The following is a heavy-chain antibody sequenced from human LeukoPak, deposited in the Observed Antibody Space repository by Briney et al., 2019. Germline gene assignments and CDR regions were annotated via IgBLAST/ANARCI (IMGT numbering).Heavy chain of an antibody. D-gene: IGHD3-10*01. CDR3: ARAMVRGSMDV. Sequence: SQTLSLTCTVSGGSISSGGYYWSWLRQHPGTGLEWIGYIYYSGSTYYNPSLKSRVTISVDTSKNQFSLKLSSVTAADTAVYYCARAMVRGSMDVWGQGTTVTVSS. CDR1: GGSISSGGYY. V-gene: IGHV4-31*03. CDR2: IYYSGST. J-gene: IGHJ6*02.